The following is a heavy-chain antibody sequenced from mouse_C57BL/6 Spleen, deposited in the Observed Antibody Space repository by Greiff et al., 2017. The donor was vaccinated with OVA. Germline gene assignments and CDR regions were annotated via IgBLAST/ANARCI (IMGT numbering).Heavy chain of an antibody. V-gene: IGHV5-12*01. CDR3: ARQRITTVVLDY. Sequence: EVKLVESGGGLVQPGGSLKLSCAASGFTFSDYYMYWVRQTPEKRLEWVAYISNGGGSTYYPDTVKGRFTISRDNAKNTLYLQMSRLKSEDTAMYYCARQRITTVVLDYWGQGTTLTVSS. CDR1: GFTFSDYY. D-gene: IGHD1-1*01. J-gene: IGHJ2*01. CDR2: ISNGGGST.